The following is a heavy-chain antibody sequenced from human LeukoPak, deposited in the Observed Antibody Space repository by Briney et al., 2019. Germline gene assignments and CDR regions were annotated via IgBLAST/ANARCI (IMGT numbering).Heavy chain of an antibody. Sequence: PGGSLRLSCAASGFTFSDYYMSWIRQAPGKGLEWVSYISSSGSTIYYADSVKGRFTISRDNAKNSLYLQMNSLRAEDAAVYYCAREVREYQLLGSIDYWGQGTLVTVSS. V-gene: IGHV3-11*04. J-gene: IGHJ4*02. D-gene: IGHD2-2*01. CDR1: GFTFSDYY. CDR3: AREVREYQLLGSIDY. CDR2: ISSSGSTI.